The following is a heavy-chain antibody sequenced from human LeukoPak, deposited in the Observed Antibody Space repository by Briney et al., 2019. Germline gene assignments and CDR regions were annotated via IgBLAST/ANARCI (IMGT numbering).Heavy chain of an antibody. CDR2: ISYSGNT. V-gene: IGHV4-30-4*08. J-gene: IGHJ5*02. CDR3: ASTNCSSSNCFGANWFDP. Sequence: SQTLSLTCTVSGGAIRSGDYYWSWIRRPPGGGLEWIGYISYSGNTYYNPCLKSRVTISLDTSKSQFSLKLSSVTAADTAVYFCASTNCSSSNCFGANWFDPWGQGTLVTVSS. D-gene: IGHD2-2*01. CDR1: GGAIRSGDYY.